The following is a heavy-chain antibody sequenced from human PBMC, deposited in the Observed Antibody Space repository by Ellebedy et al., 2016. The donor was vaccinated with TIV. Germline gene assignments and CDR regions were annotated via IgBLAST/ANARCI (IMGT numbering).Heavy chain of an antibody. D-gene: IGHD6-19*01. CDR1: EFTFSNFW. Sequence: GESLKISCVASEFTFSNFWMSWVRQAPGTGLEWVANINYNGSETYYMDSVKGRFTISRDNARNSLALQMSSLRVEDTAVYYCARWRDGSGWNLDYWGQGTLLTVSS. CDR2: INYNGSET. J-gene: IGHJ4*02. CDR3: ARWRDGSGWNLDY. V-gene: IGHV3-7*03.